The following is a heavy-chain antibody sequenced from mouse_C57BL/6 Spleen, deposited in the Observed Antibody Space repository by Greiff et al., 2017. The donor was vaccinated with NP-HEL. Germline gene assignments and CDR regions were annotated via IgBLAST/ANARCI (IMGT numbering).Heavy chain of an antibody. CDR2: IRSKSNNYAT. CDR3: VRYDGYHGGFAY. D-gene: IGHD2-3*01. Sequence: EVKLVESGGGLVQPKGSLKLSCAASGFSFNTYAMNWVRQAPGKGLEWVARIRSKSNNYATYYADSVKDRFTISRDDSESMLYLQMNNLKTEDTAMYYCVRYDGYHGGFAYWGQGTLVTVSA. V-gene: IGHV10-1*01. J-gene: IGHJ3*01. CDR1: GFSFNTYA.